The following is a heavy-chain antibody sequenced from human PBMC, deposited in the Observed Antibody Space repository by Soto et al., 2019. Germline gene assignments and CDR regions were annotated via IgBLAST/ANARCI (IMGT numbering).Heavy chain of an antibody. V-gene: IGHV1-69*01. J-gene: IGHJ3*02. Sequence: QVQLVQSGAEVKKPGSSVKVSCKASGGTFSSYAISWVRQAPGQGLEWMGGIIPIFGTANYAQKFQGRVTITADESTSTAYMELSRLRSEDTAVYYCARVYDSSGYYYPGGAFDIWGQGTMVTVSS. CDR1: GGTFSSYA. CDR3: ARVYDSSGYYYPGGAFDI. D-gene: IGHD3-22*01. CDR2: IIPIFGTA.